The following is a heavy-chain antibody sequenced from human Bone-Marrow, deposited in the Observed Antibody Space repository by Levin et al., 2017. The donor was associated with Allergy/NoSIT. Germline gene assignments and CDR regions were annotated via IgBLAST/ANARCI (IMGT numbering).Heavy chain of an antibody. Sequence: SCAASAFTFRDFAFHWVRQAPGKGLEWVADISYDGRNKFYSDSVKGRFTISRDNSKNTVYLHMNSLRVEDTAVYFCARDPQQPVSKFDSWGQGTLVTVSS. CDR3: ARDPQQPVSKFDS. CDR1: AFTFRDFA. CDR2: ISYDGRNK. J-gene: IGHJ4*02. D-gene: IGHD5-18*01. V-gene: IGHV3-30*04.